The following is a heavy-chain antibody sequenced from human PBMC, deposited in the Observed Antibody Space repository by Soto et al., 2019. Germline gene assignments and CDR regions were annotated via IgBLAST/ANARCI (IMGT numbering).Heavy chain of an antibody. V-gene: IGHV3-7*03. Sequence: GGSLRLSCTAYGLRISSYEMPFVRQAPGKGLEWVASIKKDGREQYYVDSVKGRFTISRENAKNSLYLQMNSLRAGDTALYYCSRENWFQDYWGQRIVVTVSS. CDR3: SRENWFQDY. D-gene: IGHD3-10*01. J-gene: IGHJ4*02. CDR1: GLRISSYE. CDR2: IKKDGREQ.